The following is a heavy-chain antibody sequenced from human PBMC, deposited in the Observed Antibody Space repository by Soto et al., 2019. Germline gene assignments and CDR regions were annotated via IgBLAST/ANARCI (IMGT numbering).Heavy chain of an antibody. Sequence: SETLSLTCSVSGDSISSADYYWSWIRQTPGKGLEWIGHIFYSGTTYYNPSLKSRLTISVDTSKNHFSLRLTSVTAADTAVYYCARDLWVEPELYYYGMDVWGQGTTVTVS. D-gene: IGHD1-1*01. J-gene: IGHJ6*02. CDR1: GDSISSADYY. V-gene: IGHV4-30-4*08. CDR3: ARDLWVEPELYYYGMDV. CDR2: IFYSGTT.